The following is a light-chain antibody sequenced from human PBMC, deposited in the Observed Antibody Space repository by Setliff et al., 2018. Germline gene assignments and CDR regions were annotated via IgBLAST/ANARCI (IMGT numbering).Light chain of an antibody. Sequence: QSVLTQPPSASGSPGQSLIISCTGTSRDVGSSTFVSWYQQHPGKAPKLLIYEISKRPSGVPDRFSGSKSGNTASLTVSGLQAEDEADYYCSSYAGTNNPYVFGSRTKV. CDR1: SRDVGSSTF. CDR3: SSYAGTNNPYV. CDR2: EIS. V-gene: IGLV2-8*01. J-gene: IGLJ1*01.